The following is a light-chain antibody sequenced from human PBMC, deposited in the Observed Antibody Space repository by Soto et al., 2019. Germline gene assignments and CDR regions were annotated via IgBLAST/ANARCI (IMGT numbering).Light chain of an antibody. CDR3: QQSNSITWT. J-gene: IGKJ1*01. CDR1: QTINSW. CDR2: KAS. Sequence: DIQMTQYPSTLSASVGGRVTITCRASQTINSWLAWYQYKPGKAPKLLIYKASSLESGVPSRFSGSGSGTDFTLTISSLQPEDFATYSCQQSNSITWTFGQGTKVDI. V-gene: IGKV1-5*03.